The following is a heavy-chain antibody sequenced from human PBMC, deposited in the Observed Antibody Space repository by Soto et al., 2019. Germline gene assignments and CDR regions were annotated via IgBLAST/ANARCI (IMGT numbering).Heavy chain of an antibody. CDR1: VFTFSFYG. CDR2: ISYDGSNK. Sequence: WGSLIVSCAASVFTFSFYGMAWVRQAPGKGLEWVAVISYDGSNKYYADSVKGRFTISRDNSKNTLYLQMNSLRAEDTAVYYCAKFASGSNPGDFWGQGALVTVSS. CDR3: AKFASGSNPGDF. J-gene: IGHJ4*02. D-gene: IGHD3-10*01. V-gene: IGHV3-30*18.